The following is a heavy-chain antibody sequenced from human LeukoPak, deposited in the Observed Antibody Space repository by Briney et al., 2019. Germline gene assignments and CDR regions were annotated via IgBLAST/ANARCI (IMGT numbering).Heavy chain of an antibody. Sequence: GASVTVSCNASGDIFNSYSVSWVRQAPGQGLELMGGIIPIFGSTNYAQKFQGRVTITTDQSTRTAYMELNSLSSDDTAVYYCARVGRSRGSLPNSYYYMDVWGKGTTVTVSS. CDR2: IIPIFGST. J-gene: IGHJ6*03. CDR3: ARVGRSRGSLPNSYYYMDV. V-gene: IGHV1-69*05. CDR1: GDIFNSYS. D-gene: IGHD1-26*01.